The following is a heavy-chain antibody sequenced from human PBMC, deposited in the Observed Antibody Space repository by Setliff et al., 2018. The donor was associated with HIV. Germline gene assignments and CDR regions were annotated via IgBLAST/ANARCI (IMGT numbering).Heavy chain of an antibody. Sequence: LSLTCTVSGDSISSGGFYCNWFRQYPEKGLEWIGWIHYSGRTNFNPSLRSRATISFDTSKNQFSLNLTSVTAADTAVYYCARDLSPYGSGDPYYYYGMDVWGQGTTVTVSS. CDR1: GDSISSGGFY. CDR2: IHYSGRT. V-gene: IGHV4-31*03. D-gene: IGHD3-10*01. J-gene: IGHJ6*02. CDR3: ARDLSPYGSGDPYYYYGMDV.